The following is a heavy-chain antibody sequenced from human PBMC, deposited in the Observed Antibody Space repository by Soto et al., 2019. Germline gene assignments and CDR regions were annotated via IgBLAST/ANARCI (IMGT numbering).Heavy chain of an antibody. V-gene: IGHV4-4*07. CDR2: IYKSGST. CDR1: RGSLSSYY. D-gene: IGHD6-13*01. CDR3: ARIATHASGVAAARFDY. Sequence: SETLSPACTVFRGSLSSYYWSWIRQQDGKGREWIGRIYKSGSTNYNPSLKSRVTMSGDTSKNQFYRKRSSVTAADTAVYYCARIATHASGVAAARFDYWGQGTLVTVSS. J-gene: IGHJ4*02.